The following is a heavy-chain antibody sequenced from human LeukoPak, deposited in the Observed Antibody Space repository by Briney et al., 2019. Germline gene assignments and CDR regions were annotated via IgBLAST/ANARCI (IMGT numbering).Heavy chain of an antibody. CDR2: ISVVGDT. CDR3: ARGGELPSHDAFDI. CDR1: GFSVSKIY. D-gene: IGHD3-16*01. Sequence: GGSLRLSCAASGFSVSKIYMSWVRQAAGKGLEWASLISVVGDTYYADSVKGRFTISRDNTENTLYLQMNSLRAEDTAVYYCARGGELPSHDAFDIWGQGTMVTVSS. V-gene: IGHV3-53*01. J-gene: IGHJ3*02.